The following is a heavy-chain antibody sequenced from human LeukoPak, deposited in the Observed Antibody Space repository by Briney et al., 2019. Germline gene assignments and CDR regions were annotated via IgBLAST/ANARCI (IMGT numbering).Heavy chain of an antibody. Sequence: PGGSLRLSCAASGFTVSSNYMSWVRQAPEKGLEWVSIIYSGGNAYYADSVKGRFTISRDNSKNTLYLQMNSLRVEDTAVYYCAVGTAYYYGMDVWGQGATVTVSS. V-gene: IGHV3-53*01. CDR2: IYSGGNA. CDR3: AVGTAYYYGMDV. D-gene: IGHD6-13*01. CDR1: GFTVSSNY. J-gene: IGHJ6*02.